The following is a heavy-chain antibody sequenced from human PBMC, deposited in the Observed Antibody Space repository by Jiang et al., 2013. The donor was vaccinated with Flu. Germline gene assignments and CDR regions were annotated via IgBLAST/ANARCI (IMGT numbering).Heavy chain of an antibody. CDR3: ARAWRVVARATGAAPTGDWLDP. D-gene: IGHD1-26*01. J-gene: IGHJ5*02. V-gene: IGHV4-34*01. CDR1: GGSFSGYY. CDR2: VDHSGGT. Sequence: LLKPSETLSLTCAVSGGSFSGYYWSWIRQPPGKGLEWIGEVDHSGGTNYNASLKGRVTISIDTSKSQFSLRLPSVTAADTAVYYCARAWRVVARATGAAPTGDWLDPWGQGTLVTVSS.